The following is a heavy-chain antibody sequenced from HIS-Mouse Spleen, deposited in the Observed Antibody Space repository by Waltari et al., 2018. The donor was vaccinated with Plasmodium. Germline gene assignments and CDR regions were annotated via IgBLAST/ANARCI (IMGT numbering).Heavy chain of an antibody. CDR1: GFTFSSYE. D-gene: IGHD1-1*01. V-gene: IGHV3-13*01. CDR2: IGTAGDT. J-gene: IGHJ3*02. Sequence: EVQLVESGGGLVQPGGSLRLSCVASGFTFSSYELHWVRQATGKGLEWVSAIGTAGDTYYPGSVKGRFTISRENAKNSLYLQMNSLRAGDTAVYYCARGRWNHAFDIWGQGTMVTVSS. CDR3: ARGRWNHAFDI.